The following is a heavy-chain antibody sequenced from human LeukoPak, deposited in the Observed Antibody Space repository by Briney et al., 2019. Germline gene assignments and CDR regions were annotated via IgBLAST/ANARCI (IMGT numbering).Heavy chain of an antibody. J-gene: IGHJ4*02. CDR1: GYSFPSYW. V-gene: IGHV5-51*01. CDR2: IYPRDSET. CDR3: VRQGTSWDIVDY. D-gene: IGHD2-15*01. Sequence: GESLKISCKGSGYSFPSYWIGWVRQMPGKGLEWMGIIYPRDSETRYSPSLQGQVTISADKSITTAYLQWIRLKASDTAMYYCVRQGTSWDIVDYWGQGSLVTVSS.